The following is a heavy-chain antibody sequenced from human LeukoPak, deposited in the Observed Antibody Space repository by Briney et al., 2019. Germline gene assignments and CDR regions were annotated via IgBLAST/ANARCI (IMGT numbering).Heavy chain of an antibody. CDR1: GYTFTNYY. Sequence: ASVKVSCKASGYTFTNYYIHWVRQAPGQGLEWMGLINPGGDNTNYAQNFQGRVTMTRDTSASTVYMELRSLRSDDTAVYYCARSTRYYYYYYMDVWGKGTTVTVSS. J-gene: IGHJ6*03. V-gene: IGHV1-46*01. CDR3: ARSTRYYYYYYMDV. CDR2: INPGGDNT. D-gene: IGHD2-2*01.